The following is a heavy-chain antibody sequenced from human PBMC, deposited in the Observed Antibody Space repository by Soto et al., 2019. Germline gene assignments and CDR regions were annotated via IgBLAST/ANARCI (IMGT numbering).Heavy chain of an antibody. CDR1: GGSISSGDYY. CDR3: ARGHPPTTVYFDY. CDR2: IYYSGST. V-gene: IGHV4-30-4*01. D-gene: IGHD4-17*01. J-gene: IGHJ4*02. Sequence: SETLSLTCTVSGGSISSGDYYWSWIRQPPGKGLEWIGYIYYSGSTYYNPSLKSRVTISVDTSKNQFSLKLSSVTAADTAVYYCARGHPPTTVYFDYWGQGTLVTSPQ.